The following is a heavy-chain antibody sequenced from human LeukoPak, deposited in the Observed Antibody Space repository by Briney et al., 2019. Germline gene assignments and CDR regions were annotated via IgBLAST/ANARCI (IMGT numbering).Heavy chain of an antibody. J-gene: IGHJ4*02. CDR2: INPSGGST. D-gene: IGHD2-21*02. CDR1: GYTFTSYY. CDR3: ARDICGGDCYSGYYFDY. V-gene: IGHV1-46*01. Sequence: PGASVKVSCKASGYTFTSYYMHWVRQAPGQGLEWMGIINPSGGSTSYAQKFQGRVTMTRDTSTSTVYMELSSLRSEDTAVYYCARDICGGDCYSGYYFDYWGQGTLVTVSS.